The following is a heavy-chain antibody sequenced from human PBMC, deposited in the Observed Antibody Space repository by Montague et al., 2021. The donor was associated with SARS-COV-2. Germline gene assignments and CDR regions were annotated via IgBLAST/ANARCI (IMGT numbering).Heavy chain of an antibody. D-gene: IGHD5-24*01. CDR1: GDSVSGNSAG. V-gene: IGHV6-1*01. CDR3: ASGWLRGYFDP. Sequence: CAISGDSVSGNSAGWNWIRQSPSRGLEWLGRTYYRSKWYNDYAVXVKSRITINPDTSKNQFSLHLNSVTPEDTAVYYCASGWLRGYFDPWGQGTLVTVSS. J-gene: IGHJ5*02. CDR2: TYYRSKWYN.